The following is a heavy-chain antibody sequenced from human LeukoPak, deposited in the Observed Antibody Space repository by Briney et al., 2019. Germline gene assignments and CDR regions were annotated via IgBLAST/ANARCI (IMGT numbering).Heavy chain of an antibody. Sequence: ASVKVSCKASGYTFTGYYMHWVRQAPGQGLEWMGWINPNSGGTNYAQKFQGRVTMTRDTSISTAYMELSRLRSDDTAVYYCARAVKYYDILPGYYSAYYYMDVWGKGTTVTVSS. CDR3: ARAVKYYDILPGYYSAYYYMDV. V-gene: IGHV1-2*02. D-gene: IGHD3-9*01. CDR2: INPNSGGT. CDR1: GYTFTGYY. J-gene: IGHJ6*03.